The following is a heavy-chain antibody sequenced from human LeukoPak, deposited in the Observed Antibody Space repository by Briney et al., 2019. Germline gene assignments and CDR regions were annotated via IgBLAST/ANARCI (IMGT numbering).Heavy chain of an antibody. D-gene: IGHD6-19*01. CDR2: ISSSSSYI. CDR1: GFTFSSYS. CDR3: ARDPNHVAGTGIGY. V-gene: IGHV3-21*01. J-gene: IGHJ4*02. Sequence: PGGSLRLSCAASGFTFSSYSMNWVRQAPGKGLEWVSSISSSSSYIYYADSVKSRFTISRDNAKNSLYLQMNSLRAEDTAVYYCARDPNHVAGTGIGYWGQGTLVTVSS.